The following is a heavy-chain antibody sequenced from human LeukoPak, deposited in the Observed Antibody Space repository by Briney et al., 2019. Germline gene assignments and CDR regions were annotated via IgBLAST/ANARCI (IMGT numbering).Heavy chain of an antibody. D-gene: IGHD3-22*01. Sequence: ASVKVSCKASGYTFTSYYMHWVRQAPGQGPEWMGIINPSGGSTSYAQKFQGRVTMTRDTSTSTVYMELSSLRSEDTAVYYCARDPTNYYYDSSGYYPSYFDYWGQGTLVTVSS. CDR3: ARDPTNYYYDSSGYYPSYFDY. J-gene: IGHJ4*02. CDR1: GYTFTSYY. CDR2: INPSGGST. V-gene: IGHV1-46*01.